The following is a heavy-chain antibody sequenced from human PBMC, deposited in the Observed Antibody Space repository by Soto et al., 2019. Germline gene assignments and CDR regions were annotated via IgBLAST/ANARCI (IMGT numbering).Heavy chain of an antibody. CDR1: GFTFSSYA. CDR3: SIGYQTILDS. V-gene: IGHV3-23*01. J-gene: IGHJ4*02. Sequence: GGSLRLSCAASGFTFSSYAMSWVRQAPGKGLEWVSAISSSGANTYYADSVKGRFTVSRDNSKNTLYLQMNSLRAEDTAVYYCSIGYQTILDSWGQGTLVTVYS. CDR2: ISSSGANT. D-gene: IGHD5-12*01.